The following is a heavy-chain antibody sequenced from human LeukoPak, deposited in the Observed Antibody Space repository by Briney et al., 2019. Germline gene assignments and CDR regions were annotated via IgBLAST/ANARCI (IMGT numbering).Heavy chain of an antibody. D-gene: IGHD6-13*01. CDR1: GGSFSGYY. Sequence: SETLSLTCAVYGGSFSGYYWSWIRQPPGKGLEWIGEINHSGSTNYNPSLKSRVTISVDTSKNQFSLKLSSVTAADTAVYYCARGIAAAVHWGQGTLVTVSS. J-gene: IGHJ4*02. CDR3: ARGIAAAVH. CDR2: INHSGST. V-gene: IGHV4-34*01.